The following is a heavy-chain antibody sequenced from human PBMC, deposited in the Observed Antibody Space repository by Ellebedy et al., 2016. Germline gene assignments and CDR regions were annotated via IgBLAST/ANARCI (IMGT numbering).Heavy chain of an antibody. D-gene: IGHD2-2*01. CDR2: ISGSGGST. V-gene: IGHV3-23*01. CDR1: GFTFSSYA. Sequence: GESLKISXAASGFTFSSYAMSWVRQAPGKGLEWVSAISGSGGSTYYADSVKGRFTISRDNSKNTLYLQMNSLRAEDTAVYYCAREGCSSTSCYRDDAFDIWGQGTMVTVSS. J-gene: IGHJ3*02. CDR3: AREGCSSTSCYRDDAFDI.